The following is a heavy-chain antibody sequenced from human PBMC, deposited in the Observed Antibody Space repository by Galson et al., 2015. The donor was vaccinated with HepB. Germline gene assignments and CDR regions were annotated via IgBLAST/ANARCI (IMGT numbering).Heavy chain of an antibody. CDR2: IYYSGST. V-gene: IGHV4-59*08. Sequence: SETLSLTCTVSGGSISSYYWSWIRQPPGKGLEWIGYIYYSGSTNYNPSLKSRVTISVDTSKNQFSLKLSSVTAADTAVYYCASVDTAMVSGYYFDYWGQGTLVTVSS. CDR3: ASVDTAMVSGYYFDY. CDR1: GGSISSYY. J-gene: IGHJ4*02. D-gene: IGHD5-18*01.